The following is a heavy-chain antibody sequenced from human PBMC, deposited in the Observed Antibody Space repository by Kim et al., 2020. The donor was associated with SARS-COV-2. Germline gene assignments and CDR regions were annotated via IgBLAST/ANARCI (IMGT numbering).Heavy chain of an antibody. CDR1: GGSLSSSSYY. D-gene: IGHD6-19*01. Sequence: SETLSLTCTVSGGSLSSSSYYWGWIRQPPGKGLEWIGTAYYSGNTYYNPSLKSRVTISVDTSKNQFSLKLGSVTPAATAANSWASHQRYSRGCSVPFYY. CDR3: ASHQRYSRGCSVPFYY. J-gene: IGHJ6*01. CDR2: AYYSGNT. V-gene: IGHV4-39*01.